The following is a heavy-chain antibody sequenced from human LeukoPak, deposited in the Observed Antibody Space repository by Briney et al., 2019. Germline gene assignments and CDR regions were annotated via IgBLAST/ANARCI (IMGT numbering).Heavy chain of an antibody. J-gene: IGHJ4*02. CDR1: GFTFSSYA. D-gene: IGHD6-19*01. Sequence: GGSLRLCCAASGFTFSSYAMSWARQAPGKGLEWVSGISVSGGSTNYADSVKGRFTASRDNSENTLYLQMNGLRAEDTAVYYCARLRSSGWFYFDYWGQGTLVTVSS. CDR3: ARLRSSGWFYFDY. V-gene: IGHV3-23*01. CDR2: ISVSGGST.